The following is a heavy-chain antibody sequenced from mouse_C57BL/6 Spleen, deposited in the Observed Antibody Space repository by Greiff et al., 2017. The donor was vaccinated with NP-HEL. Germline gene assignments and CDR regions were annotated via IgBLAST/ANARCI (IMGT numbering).Heavy chain of an antibody. D-gene: IGHD4-1*02. J-gene: IGHJ1*03. Sequence: DVMLVESGGGLVKPGGSLKLSCAASGFTFSSYAMSWVRQTPEKRLEWVATISDGGSYTYYPDNVKGRFTISRDNAKNNLYLQMSHLKSEDTAMYYCAREGQLGRLYFDVWGTGTTVTVSS. CDR2: ISDGGSYT. CDR1: GFTFSSYA. V-gene: IGHV5-4*01. CDR3: AREGQLGRLYFDV.